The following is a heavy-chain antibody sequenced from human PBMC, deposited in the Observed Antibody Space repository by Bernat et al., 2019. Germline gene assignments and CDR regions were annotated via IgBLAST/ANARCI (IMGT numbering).Heavy chain of an antibody. CDR2: ISSSGSTI. J-gene: IGHJ6*03. D-gene: IGHD4-11*01. CDR3: ARDQTNYGNYGYYYYMDV. CDR1: GFTFSDYY. V-gene: IGHV3-11*01. Sequence: QVQLVESGGGLVKPGGSLRLSCAASGFTFSDYYMSWIRQAPGKGLEWGSYISSSGSTIYYADSVKGRFTISRDKAKNSLYLQMNSLRAEDTAGYYCARDQTNYGNYGYYYYMDVWGKGTTVTVSS.